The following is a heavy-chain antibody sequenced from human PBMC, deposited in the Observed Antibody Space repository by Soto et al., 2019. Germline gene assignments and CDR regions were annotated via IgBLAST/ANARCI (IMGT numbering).Heavy chain of an antibody. CDR2: ISGSGATT. CDR1: GFTFSNYA. CDR3: AKDYSLGLR. Sequence: GGSLRLSCAASGFTFSNYAMSWVRQTPGKGLEWVSAISGSGATTYYADSVKGRFTISRDNSKNTVYLQMDSLRVEDTAVYYCAKDYSLGLRWGLGTLVTVS. D-gene: IGHD4-17*01. J-gene: IGHJ4*02. V-gene: IGHV3-23*01.